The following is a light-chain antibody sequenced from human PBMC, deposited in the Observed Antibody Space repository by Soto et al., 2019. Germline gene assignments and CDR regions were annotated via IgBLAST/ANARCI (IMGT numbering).Light chain of an antibody. Sequence: DIQMTQSPSTLSASVGDRVTITCRASQSISSWLAWNQQKPGKAPKLLIYKAASLESGVPSRFSGSGSGTEFTLTISSLQPDDFATYYCQQYNYYSRTFGQGTKVEIK. CDR3: QQYNYYSRT. CDR1: QSISSW. CDR2: KAA. V-gene: IGKV1-5*03. J-gene: IGKJ1*01.